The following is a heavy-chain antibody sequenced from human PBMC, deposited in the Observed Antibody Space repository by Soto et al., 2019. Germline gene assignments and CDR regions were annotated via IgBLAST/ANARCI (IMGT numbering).Heavy chain of an antibody. D-gene: IGHD4-4*01. J-gene: IGHJ6*02. CDR2: IYSGGST. V-gene: IGHV3-53*01. Sequence: PGGSLRLSCAASGFTVSSNYMSWVRQAPGKGLEWVSVIYSGGSTYYADSVKGRFTISRDNSKNTLYLQMNSLRAEDTAVYYCASVSNPDYYYGMDVWGQGTTVTVSS. CDR1: GFTVSSNY. CDR3: ASVSNPDYYYGMDV.